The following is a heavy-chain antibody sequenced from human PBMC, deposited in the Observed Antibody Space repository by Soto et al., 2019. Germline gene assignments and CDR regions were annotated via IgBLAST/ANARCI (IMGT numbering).Heavy chain of an antibody. Sequence: QVQLVESGGGLVTPGGSLRLSCAASGFTFSDYYMSWIRQAPGKGLEWVSYISSSGRTIYYADSVKGRFTISRANAKNSMFLQMNSLRAEDTAVYYCARDGDYGSGRYDYWGQGTLVTVAS. J-gene: IGHJ4*02. CDR1: GFTFSDYY. CDR3: ARDGDYGSGRYDY. V-gene: IGHV3-11*01. D-gene: IGHD3-10*01. CDR2: ISSSGRTI.